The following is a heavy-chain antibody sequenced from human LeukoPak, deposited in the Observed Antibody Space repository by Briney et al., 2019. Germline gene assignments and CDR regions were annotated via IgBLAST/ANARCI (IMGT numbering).Heavy chain of an antibody. Sequence: GGSLRLPCAASGFTFSSYAMHWVRQAPGKGLEWVAVISYDGSNKYYADSVKGRFTISRDNSKNTLYLQMNSLRAEDTAVYYCAKTAQDYDFWSGRLRIYYYGMDVWGQGTTVTVSS. CDR2: ISYDGSNK. CDR3: AKTAQDYDFWSGRLRIYYYGMDV. V-gene: IGHV3-30*18. D-gene: IGHD3-3*01. J-gene: IGHJ6*02. CDR1: GFTFSSYA.